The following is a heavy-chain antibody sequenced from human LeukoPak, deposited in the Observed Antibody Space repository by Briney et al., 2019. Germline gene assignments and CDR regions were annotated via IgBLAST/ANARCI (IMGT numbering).Heavy chain of an antibody. CDR3: AKDVRVGEYYGSGSYFDY. D-gene: IGHD3-10*01. V-gene: IGHV3-23*01. Sequence: GGSLRLSCAASGFTFSSYAMSWVRQPPGKGLEWVSIISASGGSTYYADSVKGRFTISRDKSRNYLQMNSLRGDDTAIYYCAKDVRVGEYYGSGSYFDYWGQGPLVTVSS. CDR2: ISASGGST. CDR1: GFTFSSYA. J-gene: IGHJ4*02.